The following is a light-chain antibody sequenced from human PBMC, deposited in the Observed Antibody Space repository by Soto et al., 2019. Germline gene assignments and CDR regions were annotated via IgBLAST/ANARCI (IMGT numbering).Light chain of an antibody. CDR3: SSDAGSNNFVV. V-gene: IGLV2-8*01. CDR2: EVT. CDR1: SSDIGNYNY. J-gene: IGLJ2*01. Sequence: QSALTQPPSASGSPGQSVTISCTGTSSDIGNYNYVSWYQQHPGKAPKLLIYEVTKRPSGVPDRFSGSKSGNTACLTVSGLHAEDEADYYCSSDAGSNNFVVFGGGTQLTVL.